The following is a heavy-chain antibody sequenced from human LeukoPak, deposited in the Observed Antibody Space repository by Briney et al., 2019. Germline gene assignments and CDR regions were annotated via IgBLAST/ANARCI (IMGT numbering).Heavy chain of an antibody. V-gene: IGHV3-7*01. CDR3: ARDWAQSNSGSDGMDV. CDR2: IKQDGSEK. CDR1: GFTFSSYA. Sequence: PGGSLRLSCAASGFTFSSYAMSWVRQAPGKGLEWVANIKQDGSEKYYVDSVKGRFTISRDNAKNSLYLQMNSLRAEDTAVYYCARDWAQSNSGSDGMDVWGQGTTVTVSS. D-gene: IGHD3-10*01. J-gene: IGHJ6*02.